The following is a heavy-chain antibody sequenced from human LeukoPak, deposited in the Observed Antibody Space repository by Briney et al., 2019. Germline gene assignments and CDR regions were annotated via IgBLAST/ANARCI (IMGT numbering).Heavy chain of an antibody. CDR1: GYTFTSYY. CDR2: INPSGGST. D-gene: IGHD2-15*01. J-gene: IGHJ6*03. Sequence: ASVKVSCKASGYTFTSYYMHWVRQAPGQGLEWMGIINPSGGSTSYAQNFQGRVTMTRDMSTSTVYMQLSSLRSQDTAVYYCARDAEWWQLVGYYYYYMDVWGKGTTVTVSS. CDR3: ARDAEWWQLVGYYYYYMDV. V-gene: IGHV1-46*01.